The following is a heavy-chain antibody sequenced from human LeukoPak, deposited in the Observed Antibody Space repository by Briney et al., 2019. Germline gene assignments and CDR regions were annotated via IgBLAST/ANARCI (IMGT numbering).Heavy chain of an antibody. CDR1: AFTFKTYT. D-gene: IGHD5-18*01. CDR2: ISTAGNLI. V-gene: IGHV3-21*04. CDR3: AKGNGYSYGRYYFDY. J-gene: IGHJ4*02. Sequence: PGGSLRLSCVASAFTFKTYTLNWVRQTPGKGLEWVSYISTAGNLINYADSVRGRFTISRDNSKNTLYLQVNSLRAEDTAVYYCAKGNGYSYGRYYFDYWGQGTLVTVSS.